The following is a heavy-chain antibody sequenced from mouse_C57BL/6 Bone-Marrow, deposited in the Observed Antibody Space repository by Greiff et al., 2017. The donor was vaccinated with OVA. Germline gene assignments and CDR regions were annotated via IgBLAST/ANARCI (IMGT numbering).Heavy chain of an antibody. CDR1: GFTFSSYG. CDR2: ISSGGSYT. J-gene: IGHJ2*01. V-gene: IGHV5-6*01. CDR3: ALYGSSPDY. D-gene: IGHD1-1*01. Sequence: EVQGVESGGDLVKPGGSLKLSCAASGFTFSSYGMSWVRQTPDKRLEWVATISSGGSYTYYPDSVKGRFTISRDNAKNTLYLHMSSLKSEDTAMYYCALYGSSPDYWGQGTTLTVSS.